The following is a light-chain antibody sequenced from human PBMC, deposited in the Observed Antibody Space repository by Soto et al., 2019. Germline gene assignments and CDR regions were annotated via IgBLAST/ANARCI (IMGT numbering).Light chain of an antibody. CDR1: QSVSPY. Sequence: EIVLTQSPGTLSLSPGERATLSCRASQSVSPYLAWYQHKPCQAPRLLIYGASSNATGIPDRFSGSGSGTDFSLTIGGLEPEDFAVYFCQQYGSSPPVTFGPWTKVD. CDR3: QQYGSSPPVT. V-gene: IGKV3-20*01. J-gene: IGKJ3*01. CDR2: GAS.